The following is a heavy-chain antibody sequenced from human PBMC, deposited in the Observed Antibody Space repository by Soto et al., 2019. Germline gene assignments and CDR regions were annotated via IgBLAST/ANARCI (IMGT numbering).Heavy chain of an antibody. CDR3: GRPGSGTYHEFYYAMDV. CDR2: ISGYNGNT. J-gene: IGHJ6*02. CDR1: GYTFTNYA. Sequence: QVPLVQSGAEVKKPGASVKVSCKTSGYTFTNYAISWVRQAPGQGLEWMGWISGYNGNTNYAQKFQGRVTMTTDTSTSTAYMELRSLRSDDTAVYYCGRPGSGTYHEFYYAMDVWGQGTTVTVSS. V-gene: IGHV1-18*01. D-gene: IGHD3-10*01.